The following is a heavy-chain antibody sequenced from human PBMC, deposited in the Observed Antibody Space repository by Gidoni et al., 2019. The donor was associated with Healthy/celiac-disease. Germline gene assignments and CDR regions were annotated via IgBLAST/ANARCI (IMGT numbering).Heavy chain of an antibody. V-gene: IGHV3-43*01. J-gene: IGHJ4*02. CDR2: ISWDGGST. CDR3: AKDGIAAADYYFDY. D-gene: IGHD6-13*01. Sequence: EVQLVESGGVVVQPGGSLRLSCAASGFTFDDYTMHWVRQAPGKGLEWVSLISWDGGSTYYADSVKGRFTISRDNSKNSLYLQMNSLRTEDTALYYCAKDGIAAADYYFDYWGQGTLVTVSS. CDR1: GFTFDDYT.